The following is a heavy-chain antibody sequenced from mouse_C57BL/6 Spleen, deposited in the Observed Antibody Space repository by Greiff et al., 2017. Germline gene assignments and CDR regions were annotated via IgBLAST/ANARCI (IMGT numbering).Heavy chain of an antibody. D-gene: IGHD1-1*01. CDR3: ARGYYYGSSYPYWYFDV. CDR2: INPNNGGT. Sequence: VQLQQSGPELVKPGASVKISCKASGYTFTDYYMNWVKQSHGKSLEWIGDINPNNGGTSYNQKVKGKATLTVDKSSSTAYMELRSLTSEDSAVYYCARGYYYGSSYPYWYFDVWGTGTTVTVSS. J-gene: IGHJ1*03. V-gene: IGHV1-26*01. CDR1: GYTFTDYY.